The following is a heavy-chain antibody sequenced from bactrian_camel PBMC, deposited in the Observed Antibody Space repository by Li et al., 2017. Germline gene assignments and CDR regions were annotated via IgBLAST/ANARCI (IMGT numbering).Heavy chain of an antibody. CDR1: GHTGRMYC. V-gene: IGHV3S53*01. Sequence: QLVESGGGLVQAGGSLRLSCGSSSGHTGRMYCLGWFRQFPGKEREGVAVIDSEGTTKYADTVKGRFTISKDNAENTLYLQMNSLKPEDTATYSCKTNKWGLPCGDYLQGQGTQVTVS. CDR2: IDSEGTT. D-gene: IGHD1*01. J-gene: IGHJ4*01.